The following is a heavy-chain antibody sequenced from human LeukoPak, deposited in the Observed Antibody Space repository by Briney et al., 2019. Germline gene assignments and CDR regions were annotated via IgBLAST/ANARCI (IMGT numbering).Heavy chain of an antibody. CDR3: ARAKRNGFDI. V-gene: IGHV3-48*01. CDR2: ISSSSSTI. Sequence: PGGSLRLSCEASGFTFSNYSMNWVRQAPGKGLEWVSYISSSSSTIYYADSVKGRFTISRDNAKNSLYLQMNSLRAEDTAVYYCARAKRNGFDIWGQGTMVTVSS. CDR1: GFTFSNYS. J-gene: IGHJ3*02.